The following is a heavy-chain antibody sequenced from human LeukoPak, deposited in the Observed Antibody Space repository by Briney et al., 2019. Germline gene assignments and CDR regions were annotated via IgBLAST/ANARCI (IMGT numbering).Heavy chain of an antibody. V-gene: IGHV1-45*02. Sequence: SVKVSCKASGYTFTYRYLHWVRQAPGQALEWMGWITPFNGNTNYAQKFQDRVTITRDRSMSTAYMELSSLRSEDTAMYYCASGSSRWELLDAPDVFDIGGQGKMVTVSP. CDR1: GYTFTYRY. J-gene: IGHJ3*02. D-gene: IGHD1-26*01. CDR3: ASGSSRWELLDAPDVFDI. CDR2: ITPFNGNT.